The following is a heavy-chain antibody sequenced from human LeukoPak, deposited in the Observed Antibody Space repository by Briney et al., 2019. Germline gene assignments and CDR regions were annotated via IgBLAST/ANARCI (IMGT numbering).Heavy chain of an antibody. J-gene: IGHJ5*02. CDR3: ARALCINGICEWFDP. D-gene: IGHD2-8*01. CDR1: GGTFSSYA. Sequence: GASVKVSCKASGGTFSSYAISWVRQAPGQGLEWMGRIIPIFGTANYAQKFQGRVTITTDESTSTAYMELSSLRSEDTAVYYCARALCINGICEWFDPWGQGTLVTVSS. CDR2: IIPIFGTA. V-gene: IGHV1-69*05.